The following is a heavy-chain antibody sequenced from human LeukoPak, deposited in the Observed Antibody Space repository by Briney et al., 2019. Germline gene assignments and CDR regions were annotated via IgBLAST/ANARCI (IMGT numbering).Heavy chain of an antibody. J-gene: IGHJ5*02. D-gene: IGHD6-13*01. CDR1: GGSFSGYY. CDR2: INHSGST. V-gene: IGHV4-34*01. CDR3: ARGYSSSWYFKAYFWFDP. Sequence: PSETLSLTCAVYGGSFSGYYWSWIRQPPGKGREWIGEINHSGSTNYNPSLKSRVTISVDTSKNQISLKLSSVTAADTAVYYCARGYSSSWYFKAYFWFDPWGQGTLVTVSS.